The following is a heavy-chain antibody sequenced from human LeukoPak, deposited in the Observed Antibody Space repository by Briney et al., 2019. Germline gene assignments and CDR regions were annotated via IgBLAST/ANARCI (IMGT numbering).Heavy chain of an antibody. CDR2: ISYDGNNK. Sequence: QSGGSLRLSCAASGFTFSSYGMHWVRQAPGKGLEWVAVISYDGNNKYYADSVKGRFTISRDNSKNTLYLQMNSLRAEDTAVYYCAKDTVSLTGYYNLDYWGQGTLVTVSS. CDR3: AKDTVSLTGYYNLDY. D-gene: IGHD3-9*01. V-gene: IGHV3-30*18. J-gene: IGHJ4*02. CDR1: GFTFSSYG.